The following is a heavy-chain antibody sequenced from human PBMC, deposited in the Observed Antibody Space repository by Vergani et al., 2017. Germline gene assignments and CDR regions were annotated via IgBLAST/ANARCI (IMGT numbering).Heavy chain of an antibody. D-gene: IGHD6-13*01. CDR3: TKTRMSTSSWYADNWFDP. CDR1: GYTFTSYY. V-gene: IGHV1-46*03. CDR2: INPSDSST. Sequence: QVQLVQSGAEVERPGASVKVSCKASGYTFTSYYIHWVRQAPGQGLEWMGVINPSDSSTNYAQKFQGRVTMTRDTSTSTVYTELSSLRSEDTAVYFCTKTRMSTSSWYADNWFDPWGQGTLVTVSS. J-gene: IGHJ5*02.